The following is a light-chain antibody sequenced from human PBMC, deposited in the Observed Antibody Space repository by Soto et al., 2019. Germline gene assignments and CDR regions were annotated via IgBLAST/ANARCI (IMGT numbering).Light chain of an antibody. CDR1: QSLKRN. CDR2: GAS. J-gene: IGKJ3*01. Sequence: EILMTQSPATLSVSPGERATLSCRASQSLKRNLAWYQQKPGQAPRLIIYGASTRASGIPARFSGSGSGTEFTVPISSLQSEDFALYYCQHYQDWPPAFTFGPGTKVDL. V-gene: IGKV3D-15*01. CDR3: QHYQDWPPAFT.